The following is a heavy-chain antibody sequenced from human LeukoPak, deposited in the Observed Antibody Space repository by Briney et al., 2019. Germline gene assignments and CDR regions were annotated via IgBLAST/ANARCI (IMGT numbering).Heavy chain of an antibody. V-gene: IGHV1-2*02. CDR3: ARYSSSFAFDY. CDR1: GYTFTGYY. D-gene: IGHD6-13*01. CDR2: INPNSGGT. J-gene: IGHJ4*02. Sequence: ASVNVSCKASGYTFTGYYMHWVRQAPGQGLEWMGWINPNSGGTNYAQKFQGRVTMTRDTSISTAYMELSRLGSDDTAAYYCARYSSSFAFDYWGQGTLVTVSS.